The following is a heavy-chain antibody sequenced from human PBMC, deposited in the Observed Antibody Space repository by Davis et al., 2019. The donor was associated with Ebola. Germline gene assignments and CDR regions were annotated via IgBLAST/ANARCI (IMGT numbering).Heavy chain of an antibody. V-gene: IGHV3-23*01. CDR3: AKFSKVVPAASHFDY. D-gene: IGHD2-2*01. Sequence: PGGSLRLSCAASGFTFSSYAMSWVRQAPGKGLEWVSAISGSGGSTYYADSVKGRFTISRDNSKNTLYLQMNSLRAEDTAVYYCAKFSKVVPAASHFDYWGQGTLVTVSS. J-gene: IGHJ4*02. CDR1: GFTFSSYA. CDR2: ISGSGGST.